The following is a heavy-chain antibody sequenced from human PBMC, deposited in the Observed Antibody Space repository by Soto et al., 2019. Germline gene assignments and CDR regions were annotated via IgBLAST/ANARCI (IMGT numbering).Heavy chain of an antibody. V-gene: IGHV1-69*01. CDR2: IIPIFGTA. D-gene: IGHD4-17*01. J-gene: IGHJ1*01. CDR1: GGPFISYA. Sequence: SVKVSCAASGGPFISYAIVWVRQAPGQGLEWMGGIIPIFGTANYAQKFQGRVTITADESTSTAYMELSSLRSEDTAVYYCARVLGTVAVTLAEYFQQWGQGTLVTVSS. CDR3: ARVLGTVAVTLAEYFQQ.